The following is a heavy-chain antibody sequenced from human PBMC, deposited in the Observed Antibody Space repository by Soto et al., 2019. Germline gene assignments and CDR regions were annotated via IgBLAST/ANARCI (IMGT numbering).Heavy chain of an antibody. V-gene: IGHV3-15*07. CDR2: IKSKTDSGTA. Sequence: EVQLVESGGGLVKPGGSLRLSCAASGFTFSNAWMNWVRQAPGKGLEWVGRIKSKTDSGTADYAAPVKGRFNISRDDSKNTVYLQMNSLKTEDTAVYYCSTDQEYSSGWLRFDFWGQGTLVTVSS. CDR3: STDQEYSSGWLRFDF. J-gene: IGHJ4*02. CDR1: GFTFSNAW. D-gene: IGHD6-19*01.